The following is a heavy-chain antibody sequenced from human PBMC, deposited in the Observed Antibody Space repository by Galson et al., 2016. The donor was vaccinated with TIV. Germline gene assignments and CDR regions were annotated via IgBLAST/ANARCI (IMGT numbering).Heavy chain of an antibody. CDR1: GFIFSIYG. CDR2: ISFDGNNQ. V-gene: IGHV3-30*18. CDR3: AKVAARGYGDYPYYLEY. Sequence: SLRLSCAASGFIFSIYGMHWVRQAPGKGLEWVTLISFDGNNQYYADSVKGRFTSSRDNDKNTMYLHMNSLRTEDTAVYYCAKVAARGYGDYPYYLEYWGQGTLVTVSS. J-gene: IGHJ4*02. D-gene: IGHD4-17*01.